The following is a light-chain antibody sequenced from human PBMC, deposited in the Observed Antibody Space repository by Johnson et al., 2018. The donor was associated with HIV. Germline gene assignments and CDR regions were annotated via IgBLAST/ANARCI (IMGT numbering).Light chain of an antibody. CDR2: ENN. CDR1: SSNIGNNY. Sequence: QSVLTQPPSVSAAPGQKVTISCSGSSSNIGNNYVSWYQQLPGTAPKLLIYENNKLPSGIPDRFSGSQSGTSATLGITGLQTGDEADYYCGTWDSSLSAGVFGTGTKVTVL. J-gene: IGLJ1*01. V-gene: IGLV1-51*02. CDR3: GTWDSSLSAGV.